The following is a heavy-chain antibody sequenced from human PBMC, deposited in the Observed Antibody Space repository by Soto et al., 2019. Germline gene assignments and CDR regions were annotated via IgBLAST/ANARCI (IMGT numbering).Heavy chain of an antibody. Sequence: EVQLVESGGGLVQPGGSLRLSCAASGFTFSSYEMNWVRQAPGKGLEWVSYISSSGSTIYYADSVKGRFTISRDNSKNTLYLQMNSLRADDTAAYYCARVGTALYFDHWGQGTLVSVSS. J-gene: IGHJ4*02. CDR3: ARVGTALYFDH. CDR1: GFTFSSYE. D-gene: IGHD2-21*02. CDR2: ISSSGSTI. V-gene: IGHV3-48*03.